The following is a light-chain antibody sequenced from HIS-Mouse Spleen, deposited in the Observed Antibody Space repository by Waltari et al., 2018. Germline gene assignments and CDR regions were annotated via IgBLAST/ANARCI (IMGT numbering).Light chain of an antibody. CDR1: KLGDKY. CDR3: QAWDSSTVV. J-gene: IGLJ2*01. V-gene: IGLV3-1*01. CDR2: QDS. Sequence: SYELTQPPSVSVSPGQTASIPCPGAKLGDKYACWYQQKPGQSPVLVLYQDSKRPSGIPERFSGSNSGNTATLTISGTQAMDEADYYCQAWDSSTVVFGGGTKLTVL.